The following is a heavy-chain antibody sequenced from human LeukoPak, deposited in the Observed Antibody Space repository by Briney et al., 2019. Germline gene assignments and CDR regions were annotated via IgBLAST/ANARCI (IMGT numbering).Heavy chain of an antibody. J-gene: IGHJ3*02. Sequence: PSESLSLTCTVSGVSIRSSYYYWGWLRQPPGKGLEWIGYIYYSGITYYNPSLKSRVTISVDTSKNQFSLKLSSVTAADTAVYYCARVWGSPGAAFDIWGQGTMVTVSS. CDR1: GVSIRSSYYY. V-gene: IGHV4-30-4*08. D-gene: IGHD3-16*01. CDR3: ARVWGSPGAAFDI. CDR2: IYYSGIT.